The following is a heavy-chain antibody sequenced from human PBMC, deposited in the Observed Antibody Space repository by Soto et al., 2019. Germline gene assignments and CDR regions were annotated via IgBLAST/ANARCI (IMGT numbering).Heavy chain of an antibody. CDR3: ARFNGFWSGFSMYNYYGMDV. CDR1: GGSISSSNW. D-gene: IGHD3-3*01. J-gene: IGHJ6*02. CDR2: IYYGGGT. Sequence: QVQLQESGPGLVKASGTLSLTCAVSGGSISSSNWWSWVRQPPGKGLEWIGEIYYGGGTNYNPSLKSRVTISVDKSKNRFSLNLTSVTAADTAVYYCARFNGFWSGFSMYNYYGMDVWGQGTTVSVSS. V-gene: IGHV4-4*02.